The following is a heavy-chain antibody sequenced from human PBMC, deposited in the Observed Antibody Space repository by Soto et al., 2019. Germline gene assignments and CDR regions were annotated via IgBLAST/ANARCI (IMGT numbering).Heavy chain of an antibody. CDR1: GDTFTNYW. CDR3: ERKYYYGAGTLDY. J-gene: IGHJ4*02. Sequence: PXESLKVSWKCSGDTFTNYWIGWVLQMPGKGLEWMGIIYPGDSETRYSPSFQGQVTMSADKSISTTYLQWSSLKASDSAMYYCERKYYYGAGTLDYWGQGTLVTVSS. V-gene: IGHV5-51*01. D-gene: IGHD3-10*01. CDR2: IYPGDSET.